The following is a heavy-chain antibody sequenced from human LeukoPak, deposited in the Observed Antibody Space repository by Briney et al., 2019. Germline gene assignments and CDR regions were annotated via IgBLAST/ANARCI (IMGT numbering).Heavy chain of an antibody. CDR1: GLTFSSYG. CDR2: IGSSGGST. CDR3: AKARGIVLYYFDY. J-gene: IGHJ4*02. Sequence: GGSLRLSCAASGLTFSSYGMTWVRQAPGKGLEWVSAIGSSGGSTYYADSVKGRFTISRDNSKNTLYLQMNSLRAEDTAVYYCAKARGIVLYYFDYWGQGTLVTVSS. D-gene: IGHD3-16*01. V-gene: IGHV3-23*01.